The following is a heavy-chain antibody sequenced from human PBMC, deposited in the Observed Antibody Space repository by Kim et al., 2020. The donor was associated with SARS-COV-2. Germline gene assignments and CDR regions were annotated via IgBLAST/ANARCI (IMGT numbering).Heavy chain of an antibody. J-gene: IGHJ3*02. Sequence: GGSLRLSCSASGFTFSSYAMHWVRQAPGKGLEYVSAISSNGGSTYYADSVKGRFTISRDNSKNTLYLQMSSLRAEDTAVYYCVKGDGSGTLDAFDIWGQGTMVTVSS. V-gene: IGHV3-64D*06. CDR1: GFTFSSYA. CDR3: VKGDGSGTLDAFDI. CDR2: ISSNGGST. D-gene: IGHD3-10*01.